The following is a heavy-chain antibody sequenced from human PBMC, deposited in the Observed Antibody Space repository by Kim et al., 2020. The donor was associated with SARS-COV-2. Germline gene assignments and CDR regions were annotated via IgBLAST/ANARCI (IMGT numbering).Heavy chain of an antibody. Sequence: GGSLRLSCAASGFTFSNAWMSWVRQAPGKGLEWVGRIKSKTDGGTTDYAAPVKGRFTISRDDSKNTLYLQMNSLKTEDTAVYYCTTYSSSSGRWVYWGQGTLVTVSS. D-gene: IGHD6-6*01. CDR2: IKSKTDGGTT. CDR1: GFTFSNAW. J-gene: IGHJ4*02. CDR3: TTYSSSSGRWVY. V-gene: IGHV3-15*01.